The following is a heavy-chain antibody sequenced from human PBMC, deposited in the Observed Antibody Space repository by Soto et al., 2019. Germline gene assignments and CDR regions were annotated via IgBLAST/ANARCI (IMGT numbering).Heavy chain of an antibody. CDR1: GFTFTSSA. V-gene: IGHV1-58*01. CDR3: AADRFGAYYDFWSGSSTPYYYYGMDF. Sequence: SVKVSCKASGFTFTSSAVQWVRQARGQRLEWIGWIVVGSGNTNYAQKFQERVTITRDMCTSKAYMELSSLRSEDTAVYYCAADRFGAYYDFWSGSSTPYYYYGMDFWGQGTTVTVSS. CDR2: IVVGSGNT. D-gene: IGHD3-3*01. J-gene: IGHJ6*02.